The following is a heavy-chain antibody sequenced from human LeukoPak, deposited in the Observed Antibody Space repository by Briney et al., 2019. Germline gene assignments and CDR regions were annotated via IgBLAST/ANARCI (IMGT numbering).Heavy chain of an antibody. Sequence: SETLSLTCAVYGGSFSSYYWNWIRQTPGKGLEWIGHLYYSGSTSTTYNPSLTSRVIISLDAPKNQFSLKLSSVTAADTAVYYCARGGVYYDILTGPDYWGQGTLVTVSS. D-gene: IGHD3-9*01. J-gene: IGHJ4*02. CDR2: LYYSGSTST. CDR1: GGSFSSYY. CDR3: ARGGVYYDILTGPDY. V-gene: IGHV4-59*12.